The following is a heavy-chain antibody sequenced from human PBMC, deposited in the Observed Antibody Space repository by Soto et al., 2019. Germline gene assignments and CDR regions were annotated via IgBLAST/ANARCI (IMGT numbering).Heavy chain of an antibody. CDR3: ASRLQQLVSF. Sequence: SETLSLTCTVSGGSISSSSYYWGWIRQPPGKGLEWIGSIYYSGSTYYNPSLKSRVTISVDTSKNQFSLKLSSVTAADTAAYYCASRLQQLVSFWGQGTLVTVSS. D-gene: IGHD6-13*01. J-gene: IGHJ4*02. V-gene: IGHV4-39*01. CDR1: GGSISSSSYY. CDR2: IYYSGST.